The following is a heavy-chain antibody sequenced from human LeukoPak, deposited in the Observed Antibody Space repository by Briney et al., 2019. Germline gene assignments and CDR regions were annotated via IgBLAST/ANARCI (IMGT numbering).Heavy chain of an antibody. D-gene: IGHD3-22*01. CDR2: ISSYNANT. CDR1: GYTLINYG. CDR3: ARDEPAYDSTGYYYY. Sequence: GASVKVSCKTSGYTLINYGPSWVRQAPGQGLEWMGWISSYNANTNYAQKLQGRITMTIDTSTSTAYMELRSLTSDDTAVYYCARDEPAYDSTGYYYYWGQGSLVIVSS. J-gene: IGHJ4*02. V-gene: IGHV1-18*01.